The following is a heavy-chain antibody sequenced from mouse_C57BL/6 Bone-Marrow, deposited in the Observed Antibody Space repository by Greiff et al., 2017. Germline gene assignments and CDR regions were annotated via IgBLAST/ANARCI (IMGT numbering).Heavy chain of an antibody. D-gene: IGHD1-1*01. CDR2: IDPSDSYT. CDR1: GYTFTSYW. V-gene: IGHV1-50*01. J-gene: IGHJ4*01. Sequence: QVQLQQSGAELVKPGASVKLSCKASGYTFTSYWMQWVKQRPGQGLEWIGEIDPSDSYTNYNQKFKGKATLTVDTSSSTAYMQLSSLTSEDSAVYYCAREGSSPFDFAMDDWGRGTSVTVSS. CDR3: AREGSSPFDFAMDD.